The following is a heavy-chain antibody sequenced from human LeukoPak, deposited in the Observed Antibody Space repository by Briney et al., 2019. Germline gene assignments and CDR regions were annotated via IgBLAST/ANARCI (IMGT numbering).Heavy chain of an antibody. CDR2: ISGSGSTT. D-gene: IGHD6-13*01. Sequence: PGGSLRLSCVASGFTFSSYAMSWVRQAPGKGLEWVSTISGSGSTTYYADSVKGRVTISRDNYKNTLYLQMNSLRAEDTAVYCCAKAGYSSGWYARDYWGQGTLVTVSS. CDR1: GFTFSSYA. CDR3: AKAGYSSGWYARDY. J-gene: IGHJ4*02. V-gene: IGHV3-23*01.